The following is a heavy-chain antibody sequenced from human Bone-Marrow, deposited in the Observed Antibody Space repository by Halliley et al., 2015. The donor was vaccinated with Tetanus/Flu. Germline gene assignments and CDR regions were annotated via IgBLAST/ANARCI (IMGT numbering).Heavy chain of an antibody. D-gene: IGHD3-10*01. CDR3: ARQGSRGY. Sequence: PGKGLEWMGRIDPSDSDTNFSPSFQGQVTISADKSISTVYLQGSSLKASDTAMYFCARQGSRGYWGQGSLVIVSS. J-gene: IGHJ4*02. V-gene: IGHV5-10-1*01. CDR2: IDPSDSDT.